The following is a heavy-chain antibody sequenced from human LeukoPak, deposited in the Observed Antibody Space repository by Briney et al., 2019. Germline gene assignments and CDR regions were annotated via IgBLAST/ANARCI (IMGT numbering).Heavy chain of an antibody. CDR2: ISGTAGII. CDR3: AKGAITVTTKSYFDC. V-gene: IGHV3-23*01. D-gene: IGHD4-17*01. CDR1: GFTFSSYA. J-gene: IGHJ4*02. Sequence: GGSLRLSCAASGFTFSSYALSWVRQAPGKGLEWVSAISGTAGIIYDADSVKGRFTISRDNSKNTLYLQMNSLRAEDTAVCYCAKGAITVTTKSYFDCWGQGTLVTVSS.